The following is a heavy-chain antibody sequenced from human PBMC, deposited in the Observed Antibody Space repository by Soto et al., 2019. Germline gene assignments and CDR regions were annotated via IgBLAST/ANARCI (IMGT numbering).Heavy chain of an antibody. CDR3: AKAIENYSTGYYKPFYYFGVDV. D-gene: IGHD3-22*01. CDR1: GFTFSSYA. Sequence: GGSLRLSCAASGFTFSSYAMHWVRQAPGKGLEWVAVISFDGSNKFYADSVKGRFTISSDNSKNTLYLQMNSLRVEDTAVYYCAKAIENYSTGYYKPFYYFGVDVWGQGTTVTVSS. J-gene: IGHJ6*02. CDR2: ISFDGSNK. V-gene: IGHV3-30-3*01.